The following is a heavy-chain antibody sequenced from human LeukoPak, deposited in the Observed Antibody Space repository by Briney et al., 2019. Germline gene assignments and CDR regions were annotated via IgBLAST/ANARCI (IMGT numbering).Heavy chain of an antibody. CDR3: ASAARPLDAPDL. CDR2: IYYSGST. D-gene: IGHD6-13*01. V-gene: IGHV4-59*01. CDR1: GRSIRGYY. J-gene: IGHJ5*02. Sequence: SETLSLTCTVSGRSIRGYYCIWLRQPPGKGLEWIGYIYYSGSTNYNPSLKSRVTISVDTSKNQSSLKLSSVTAADTAGYYCASAARPLDAPDLWGQGTPVTVSS.